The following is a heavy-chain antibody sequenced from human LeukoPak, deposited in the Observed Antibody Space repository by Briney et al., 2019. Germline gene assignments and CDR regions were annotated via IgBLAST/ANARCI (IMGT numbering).Heavy chain of an antibody. CDR1: GFTFSSYA. CDR2: ISGSGGST. Sequence: HSGGSLRLSCAASGFTFSSYAMTWVRQAPGKGLEWVSAISGSGGSTYYADSVKGRFTISRDNSKNTLYLQMHSLRAEDTAVYYCAKGREYYYYYMDVWGKGTTVTVSS. D-gene: IGHD1-26*01. V-gene: IGHV3-23*01. J-gene: IGHJ6*03. CDR3: AKGREYYYYYMDV.